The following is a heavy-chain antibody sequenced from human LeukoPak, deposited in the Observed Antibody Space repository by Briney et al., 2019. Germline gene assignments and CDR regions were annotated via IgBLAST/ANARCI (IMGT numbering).Heavy chain of an antibody. J-gene: IGHJ4*02. CDR3: ASGRTGYHYFDY. Sequence: GGSLRLSCAASGFTMSWVRQAPGKRLEWVSAISGSDGSTYYADSVKGRLTISRDNSKNTLYLQMNSLRAEDTAVYYCASGRTGYHYFDYWGQGTLVTVSS. CDR2: ISGSDGST. V-gene: IGHV3-23*01. D-gene: IGHD3-9*01. CDR1: GFT.